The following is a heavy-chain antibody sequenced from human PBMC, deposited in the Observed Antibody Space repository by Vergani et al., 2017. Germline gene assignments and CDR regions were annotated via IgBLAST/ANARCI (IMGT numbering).Heavy chain of an antibody. CDR3: ARHSTVEWLVKLGWIDP. V-gene: IGHV4-39*01. J-gene: IGHJ5*02. CDR1: GASLRISNYY. CDR2: IYYSGST. Sequence: QLQLQESLPGLVKPLATLSLTCSVPGASLRISNYYWGWIRQPPGNWLEWIASIYYSGSTYNNPSRKSRVTISVDTSKNQFSLKLSSVTAADTAVYFGARHSTVEWLVKLGWIDPGGQGILVTVSS. D-gene: IGHD6-19*01.